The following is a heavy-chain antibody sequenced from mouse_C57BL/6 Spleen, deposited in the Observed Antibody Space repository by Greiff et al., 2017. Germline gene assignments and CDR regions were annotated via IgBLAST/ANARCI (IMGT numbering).Heavy chain of an antibody. CDR3: ARDGHYGSSYDYAMDY. V-gene: IGHV5-4*01. CDR1: GFTFSSYA. CDR2: ISDGGSYT. D-gene: IGHD1-1*01. Sequence: EVKLVESGGGLVKPGGSLKLSCAASGFTFSSYAMSWVRQTPEKRLEWVATISDGGSYTYYPDNVKGRFTISRDNAKNNLYLQMSHLKSEDTAMYYSARDGHYGSSYDYAMDYWGQGTSVTVSS. J-gene: IGHJ4*01.